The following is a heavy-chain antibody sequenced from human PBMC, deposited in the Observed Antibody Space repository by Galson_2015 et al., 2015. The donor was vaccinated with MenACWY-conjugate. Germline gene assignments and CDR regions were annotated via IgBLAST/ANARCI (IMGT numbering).Heavy chain of an antibody. CDR2: IYSGGST. Sequence: SLRLSCAASGFTVSSNYMSWVRQAPGKGLEWVSVIYSGGSTYYADSVKGRFTISSDNSKNTLYLQMNSVRAEDTAVYYCARPRGIGSGWYNWFDPWGQGTLVTVSS. CDR3: ARPRGIGSGWYNWFDP. CDR1: GFTVSSNY. D-gene: IGHD6-19*01. J-gene: IGHJ5*02. V-gene: IGHV3-66*02.